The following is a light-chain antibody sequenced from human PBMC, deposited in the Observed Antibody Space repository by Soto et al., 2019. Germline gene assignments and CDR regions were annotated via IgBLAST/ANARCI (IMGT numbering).Light chain of an antibody. J-gene: IGLJ3*02. CDR3: SSYTAFSTWV. CDR1: SNDVGGYNY. V-gene: IGLV2-14*01. CDR2: EVR. Sequence: QSALTQPASVSGSPGQSITISCTGTSNDVGGYNYVSWYQQHPGKAPQLIIYEVRNRPAGVAHRFSGSKSGDTASLTISGLQAEDGADYYCSSYTAFSTWVFGGGTKLTVL.